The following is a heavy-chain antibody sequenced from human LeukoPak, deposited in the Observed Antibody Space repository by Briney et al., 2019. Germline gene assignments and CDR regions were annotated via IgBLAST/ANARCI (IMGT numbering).Heavy chain of an antibody. J-gene: IGHJ3*02. Sequence: PSETLSLTCTVSGGSISSSSYYWGWIRQPPGKGLEWIGSIYYSGSTYYNPSLKSRVTISVDTSKNQFSLRLTSVTAADTAVYYCARDCPTYYYDSSGYATTGGDAFDIWGQGTMVTVSS. CDR1: GGSISSSSYY. CDR3: ARDCPTYYYDSSGYATTGGDAFDI. D-gene: IGHD3-22*01. V-gene: IGHV4-39*07. CDR2: IYYSGST.